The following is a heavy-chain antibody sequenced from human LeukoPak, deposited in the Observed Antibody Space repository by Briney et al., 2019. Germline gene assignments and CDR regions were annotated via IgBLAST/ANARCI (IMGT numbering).Heavy chain of an antibody. CDR3: AGHCSVGSCLKGHNWFDP. D-gene: IGHD2-15*01. Sequence: SETLSLTXAVSGYSISSGYYWAWIRQPPGKDLEWIGSIYNSGSTYYNPSLKSRVTISLDTSKNQFSLKLSSVTATDTAVYYCAGHCSVGSCLKGHNWFDPWGQGTLVTVSS. J-gene: IGHJ5*02. V-gene: IGHV4-38-2*01. CDR1: GYSISSGYY. CDR2: IYNSGST.